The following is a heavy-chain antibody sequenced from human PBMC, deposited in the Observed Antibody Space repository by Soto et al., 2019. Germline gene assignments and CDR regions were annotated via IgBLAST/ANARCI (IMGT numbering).Heavy chain of an antibody. Sequence: QVQLVQSGAEVKKPGSSVKVSCKASGGTFSSYAISWVRQAPGQGLEWMGGIIPIFGTADYAQKFQGRVTITADESTSTAYRELGSLISEDTAVYYCARARMLGVYYYYGMDVWGQGTTVTVSS. CDR2: IIPIFGTA. V-gene: IGHV1-69*12. J-gene: IGHJ6*02. CDR3: ARARMLGVYYYYGMDV. D-gene: IGHD3-10*02. CDR1: GGTFSSYA.